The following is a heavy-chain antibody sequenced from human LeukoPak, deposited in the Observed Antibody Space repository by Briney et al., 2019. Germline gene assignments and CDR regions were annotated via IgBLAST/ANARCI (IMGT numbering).Heavy chain of an antibody. CDR1: GYTFTSYG. J-gene: IGHJ5*02. Sequence: ASVKLSCKASGYTFTSYGISWGRQAPGQGLEWMGWISAYNGNTNYAQKLQGRVTMTTDTSTSTAYMELRSLRSDDTAVYCCARGGSPNYDFWSGYNNWFDPWGQGTLVTVSS. CDR2: ISAYNGNT. D-gene: IGHD3-3*01. V-gene: IGHV1-18*01. CDR3: ARGGSPNYDFWSGYNNWFDP.